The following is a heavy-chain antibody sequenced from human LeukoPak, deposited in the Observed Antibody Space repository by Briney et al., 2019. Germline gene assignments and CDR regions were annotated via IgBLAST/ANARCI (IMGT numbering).Heavy chain of an antibody. J-gene: IGHJ4*02. Sequence: GGSLRLFCAASGFTFSSYAMSWVRQAPGKGLEWVSAISGSGGSTYYADSVKGRFTISRDNSKNTLYLQMNSLRAEDTAVYYCAKDTSSGWPRGPYYFDYWGQGTLVTVSS. D-gene: IGHD6-19*01. CDR3: AKDTSSGWPRGPYYFDY. V-gene: IGHV3-23*01. CDR2: ISGSGGST. CDR1: GFTFSSYA.